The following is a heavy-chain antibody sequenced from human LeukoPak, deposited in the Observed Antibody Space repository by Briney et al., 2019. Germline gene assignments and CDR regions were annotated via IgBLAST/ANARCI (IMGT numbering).Heavy chain of an antibody. V-gene: IGHV4-30-2*01. Sequence: SQTLSLTCTVSGDSTSSGGYSWSWIRQPPGKGLEWIGYIYHIGYISQSGNIYQNPSLKSRVTISVDTSKNQFSLKLSSVTAADTAVYYCARGPRRFGFDPWGQGTLVTVSS. CDR2: ISQSGNI. CDR1: GDSTSSGGYS. D-gene: IGHD3-10*01. J-gene: IGHJ5*02. CDR3: ARGPRRFGFDP.